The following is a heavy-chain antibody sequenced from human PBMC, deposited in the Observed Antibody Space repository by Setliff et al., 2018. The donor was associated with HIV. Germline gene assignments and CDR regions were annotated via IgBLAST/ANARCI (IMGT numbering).Heavy chain of an antibody. Sequence: ASVKVSCKTSGYTFTDYAIHWVRQAPGQGLEWMGAINPSGGSTRYAQKFQGRVTITRDTSASTAYMELISLRSEDTAVYYCARDHRPNYYDNSGSPGYWGQGTLVTVSS. J-gene: IGHJ4*02. CDR1: GYTFTDYA. CDR2: INPSGGST. V-gene: IGHV1-46*01. CDR3: ARDHRPNYYDNSGSPGY. D-gene: IGHD3-22*01.